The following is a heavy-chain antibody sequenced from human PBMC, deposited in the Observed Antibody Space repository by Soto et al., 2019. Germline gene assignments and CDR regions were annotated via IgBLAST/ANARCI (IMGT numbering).Heavy chain of an antibody. J-gene: IGHJ5*01. CDR3: ASLKYAYRVWFDS. CDR1: GGTFSSYA. D-gene: IGHD2-2*01. V-gene: IGHV1-69*12. CDR2: IIPIFGTA. Sequence: QVQLVQSGAEVKKPGSSVKVSCKATGGTFSSYAISWVRQAPGQGLEWMGGIIPIFGTANYAQKFQGRVTITADESTSTAYMELSSLRSEYTAVYYCASLKYAYRVWFDSWGQRTVVTVSS.